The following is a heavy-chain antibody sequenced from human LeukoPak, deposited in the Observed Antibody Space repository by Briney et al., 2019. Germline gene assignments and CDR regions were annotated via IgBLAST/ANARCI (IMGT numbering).Heavy chain of an antibody. CDR1: GYTFTRYY. CDR2: INPSGGRT. D-gene: IGHD3-22*01. Sequence: ASVKVSCKASGYTFTRYYIHWVRQAPGQGLEWMGIINPSGGRTSHAQKFQGRVTMTSDTSTSAVYMELSSLRSEDTAVYYCARTLTTQTYYHDTSGYPVGFDFWGQGTLVTVSS. J-gene: IGHJ4*02. V-gene: IGHV1-46*01. CDR3: ARTLTTQTYYHDTSGYPVGFDF.